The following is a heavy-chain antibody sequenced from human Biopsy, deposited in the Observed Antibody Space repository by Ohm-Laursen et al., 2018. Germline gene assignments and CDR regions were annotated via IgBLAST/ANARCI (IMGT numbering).Heavy chain of an antibody. J-gene: IGHJ6*02. CDR3: ARDTRWSPYSMDV. CDR2: ISGGGTI. V-gene: IGHV3-11*01. CDR1: GFSFSDYH. D-gene: IGHD4-23*01. Sequence: GSLRLSCAASGFSFSDYHMRWIRQAPGRGLEWVSYISGGGTIYYGDSMKGRVTISRDNAKNSLYLQMNSLRAEDTAVYYCARDTRWSPYSMDVWGQGTTVTVSS.